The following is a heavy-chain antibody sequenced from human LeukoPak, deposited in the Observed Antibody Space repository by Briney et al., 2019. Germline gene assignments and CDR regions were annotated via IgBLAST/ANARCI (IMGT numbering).Heavy chain of an antibody. CDR3: ARGYYYDSSGYLDY. Sequence: PGGSLRLSCAASGFTVSSNYMSWVRQAPGKGLEWVSVIYSGGSTYYADSVKGRFTISSDNSKNTLYLQMNSLRAEDTAVYYCARGYYYDSSGYLDYWGQGTLVTVSS. V-gene: IGHV3-53*05. CDR1: GFTVSSNY. D-gene: IGHD3-22*01. CDR2: IYSGGST. J-gene: IGHJ4*02.